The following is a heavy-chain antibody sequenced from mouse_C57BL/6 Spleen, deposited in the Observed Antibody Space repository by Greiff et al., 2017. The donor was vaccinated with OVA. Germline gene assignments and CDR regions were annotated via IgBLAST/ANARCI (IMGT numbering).Heavy chain of an antibody. Sequence: QVHVKQPGAELVKPGASVKLSCKASGYTFTSYWMHWVKQRPGQGLEWIGMIHPNSGSTNYNEKFKSKATLTVDKSSGTAYMQLSSLTSEDSAVYYCARRLPSYYFDYWGQGTTLTVSS. CDR2: IHPNSGST. CDR1: GYTFTSYW. V-gene: IGHV1-64*01. CDR3: ARRLPSYYFDY. J-gene: IGHJ2*01. D-gene: IGHD5-5*01.